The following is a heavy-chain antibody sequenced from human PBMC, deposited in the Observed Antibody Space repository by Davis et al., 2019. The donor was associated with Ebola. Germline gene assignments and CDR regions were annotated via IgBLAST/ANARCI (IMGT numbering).Heavy chain of an antibody. V-gene: IGHV3-21*04. CDR3: AKDPSLEWLARGWFDP. J-gene: IGHJ5*02. CDR2: ISSSSSYI. Sequence: GGSLRLSCAASGFTFSSYSMNWVRQAPGKGLEWVSSISSSSSYIYYADSVKGRFTISRDNAKNSLYLQMNSLRAEDTAVYYCAKDPSLEWLARGWFDPWGQGTLVTVSS. CDR1: GFTFSSYS. D-gene: IGHD3-3*01.